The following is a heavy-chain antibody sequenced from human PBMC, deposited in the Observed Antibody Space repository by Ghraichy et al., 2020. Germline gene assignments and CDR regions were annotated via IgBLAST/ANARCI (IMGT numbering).Heavy chain of an antibody. CDR1: GFTFADYA. D-gene: IGHD3-10*02. CDR2: ISYDGGNE. J-gene: IGHJ4*02. V-gene: IGHV3-30-3*01. CDR3: ARDVDHYIRAQRFDY. Sequence: GESLNISCSASGFTFADYAIHWVRQAPGKGLEWVAAISYDGGNEYYPDSVRGRFTISRDNSKNTLYLQMISLRTEDTAIYYCARDVDHYIRAQRFDYWGQGTLVTVSS.